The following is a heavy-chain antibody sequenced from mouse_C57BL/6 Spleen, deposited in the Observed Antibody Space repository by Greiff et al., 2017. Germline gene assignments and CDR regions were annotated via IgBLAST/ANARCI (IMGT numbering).Heavy chain of an antibody. CDR3: GRSVDGYPFAD. J-gene: IGHJ3*01. CDR1: GYTFTSYW. CDR2: IDPSDSGT. V-gene: IGHV1-52*01. Sequence: QVQLQQPGAELVRPGSSVKLSCKASGYTFTSYWMHWVKQRPIQGLEWIGNIDPSDSGTHYNQKFKDKATLTVDKSSSTAYMQLSSLTSEYSAVYCCGRSVDGYPFADWGKGTLVTVSA. D-gene: IGHD2-3*01.